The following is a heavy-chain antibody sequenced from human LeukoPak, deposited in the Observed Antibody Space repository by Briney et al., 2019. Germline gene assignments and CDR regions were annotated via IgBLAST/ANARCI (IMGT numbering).Heavy chain of an antibody. V-gene: IGHV1-2*04. D-gene: IGHD6-19*01. J-gene: IGHJ3*02. Sequence: GASVKVSCKASGYTFTGYYMHWVRQAPGQGLEWMGWINPNSGGTNYAQKFQGWVTMTRDTSISTAYMELSRLRSDDTAVYYCARDSTSGYSSGWGAAFDIWGQGTMVTVSS. CDR1: GYTFTGYY. CDR2: INPNSGGT. CDR3: ARDSTSGYSSGWGAAFDI.